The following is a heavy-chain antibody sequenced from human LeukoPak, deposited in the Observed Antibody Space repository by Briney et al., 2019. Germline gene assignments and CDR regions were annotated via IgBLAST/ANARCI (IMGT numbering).Heavy chain of an antibody. CDR3: ARHYCTGGVCSDAFDI. D-gene: IGHD2-8*02. CDR1: GGSVSSGSYY. CDR2: IFYSGST. V-gene: IGHV4-61*01. Sequence: KPSETLSLTCTVSGGSVSSGSYYWSWIRQPPGKGLEWIGYIFYSGSTNYNPSLKSRVTISLGTSKNQFSLKLSSVTAADTAVYYCARHYCTGGVCSDAFDIWGQGTMVTVSS. J-gene: IGHJ3*02.